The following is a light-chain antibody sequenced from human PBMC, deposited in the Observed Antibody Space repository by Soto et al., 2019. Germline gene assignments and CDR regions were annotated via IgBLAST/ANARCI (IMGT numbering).Light chain of an antibody. CDR2: AAS. J-gene: IGKJ4*01. V-gene: IGKV1-39*01. Sequence: DIQMTQSPSSLSASVGDRVTITCRASQSIDTYLNWYQQKPGKAPKLLIYAASSLQSGVPSRFSASGSGTDFTLTISSLQPEDFATYYCQQSSTTPLTFGGGTKVEI. CDR3: QQSSTTPLT. CDR1: QSIDTY.